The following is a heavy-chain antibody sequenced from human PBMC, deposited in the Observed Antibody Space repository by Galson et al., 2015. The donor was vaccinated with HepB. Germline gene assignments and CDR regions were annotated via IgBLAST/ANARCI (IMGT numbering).Heavy chain of an antibody. CDR3: AKGDVWGSAARNYGMDV. J-gene: IGHJ6*02. Sequence: SLTLSCAASGFTFSNYAMTWVRQAPGKGLEWVSSISAGGDTTYYADSVKGRFTISRDNAKKMLSLRTNSLRAEDTAVYYCAKGDVWGSAARNYGMDVWGQGTTVTVSS. CDR2: ISAGGDTT. CDR1: GFTFSNYA. D-gene: IGHD3-16*01. V-gene: IGHV3-23*01.